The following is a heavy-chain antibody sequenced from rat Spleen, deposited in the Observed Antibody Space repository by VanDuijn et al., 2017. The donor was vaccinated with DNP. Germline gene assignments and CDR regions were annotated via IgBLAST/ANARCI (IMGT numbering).Heavy chain of an antibody. CDR1: GFTFSNYG. Sequence: EVQLVESGGGLVQPGKSLKLSCAASGFTFSNYGMAWVRRAPEKGLEWVATISPSGDITYYGDSVKGRFTISRDNAKSTLYLQMDSLRSEDTATYYCATFITTVVFDYWGQGVMVTVSS. CDR2: ISPSGDIT. V-gene: IGHV5-19*01. D-gene: IGHD1-1*01. J-gene: IGHJ2*01. CDR3: ATFITTVVFDY.